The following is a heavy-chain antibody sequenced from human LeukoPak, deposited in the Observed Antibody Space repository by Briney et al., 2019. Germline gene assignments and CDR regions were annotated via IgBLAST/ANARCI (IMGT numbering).Heavy chain of an antibody. D-gene: IGHD6-6*01. V-gene: IGHV1-18*01. CDR2: ISAYNGNT. CDR3: AREEQLVPPYYYYYMDV. CDR1: GYTFTSYG. Sequence: ASVKVSCKASGYTFTSYGISWVRQAPGRGLEWMGWISAYNGNTNYAQKLQGRVTMTTDTSTSTAYMELRSLRSDDTAVYYCAREEQLVPPYYYYYMDVWGKGTTVTVSS. J-gene: IGHJ6*03.